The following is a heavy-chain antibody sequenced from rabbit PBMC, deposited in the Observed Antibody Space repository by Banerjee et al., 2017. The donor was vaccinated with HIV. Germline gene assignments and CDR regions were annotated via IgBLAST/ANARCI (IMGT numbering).Heavy chain of an antibody. V-gene: IGHV1S45*01. Sequence: QEQLADSWADLVKPEGSLTLTCTASGLSFSSTFNMCWARQAPGKGLEWVACIVVGSSGSTYYASWAKGRFTISKTSSTTVTLQMTSLTAADTASYFCARGDSDATDYDSVGITYFNLWGPGTLVTVS. CDR2: IVVGSSGST. CDR1: GLSFSSTFN. J-gene: IGHJ4*01. CDR3: ARGDSDATDYDSVGITYFNL. D-gene: IGHD6-1*01.